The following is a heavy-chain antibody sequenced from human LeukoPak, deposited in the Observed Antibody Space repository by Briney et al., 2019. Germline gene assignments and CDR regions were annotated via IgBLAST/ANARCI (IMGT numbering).Heavy chain of an antibody. Sequence: SETLSLICTVSSGSISSRNYYWGWIRQPPGKGLEWIGSIHYGGSTYYNPSLKSPDTISVDTSKNQFSLRLSSVTAADTAVYYCARRSGWMEYYYYGMDVWGQGTTVTV. D-gene: IGHD6-19*01. V-gene: IGHV4-39*01. J-gene: IGHJ6*02. CDR2: IHYGGST. CDR3: ARRSGWMEYYYYGMDV. CDR1: SGSISSRNYY.